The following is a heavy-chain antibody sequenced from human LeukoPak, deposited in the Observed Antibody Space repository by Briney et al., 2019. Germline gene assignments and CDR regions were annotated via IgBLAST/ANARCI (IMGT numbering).Heavy chain of an antibody. CDR3: ARTWGSLDY. CDR1: GYPFASYD. V-gene: IGHV1-8*01. D-gene: IGHD7-27*01. CDR2: MNPNSGNT. Sequence: ASVKVSCKASGYPFASYDINWVRQATGQGLEWMGWMNPNSGNTGDAQKFQGRVTMTRDTSISTAYMELSSLRSDDTAVYYCARTWGSLDYWGQGALVTVSS. J-gene: IGHJ4*02.